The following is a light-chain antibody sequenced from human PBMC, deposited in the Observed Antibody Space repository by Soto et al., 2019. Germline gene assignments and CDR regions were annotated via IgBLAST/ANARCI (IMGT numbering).Light chain of an antibody. CDR3: LLYYGGAQV. V-gene: IGLV7-43*01. CDR1: TGAVTSAYY. J-gene: IGLJ2*01. Sequence: QAVVTQEPSLTVSPGGTVTLTCASSTGAVTSAYYPSWFQQKPGQAPKPLIYNTNNKHSWTPARFSGSLLGSKAALTLSGVQPEDEADYCCLLYYGGAQVFGGGTKLTVL. CDR2: NTN.